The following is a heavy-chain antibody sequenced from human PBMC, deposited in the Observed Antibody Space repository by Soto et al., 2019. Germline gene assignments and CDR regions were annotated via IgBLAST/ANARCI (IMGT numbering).Heavy chain of an antibody. D-gene: IGHD6-13*01. Sequence: SETLSLTCTVSGASMNSYHWSWIRQPAGKGLEWIGHIHSSGSTNYNPSLKSRVTMSVDTSKNQFSLRLMSLTAADTAVYYCARDQGVAAAGITWFDPWGRGSLVTVSS. J-gene: IGHJ5*02. CDR2: IHSSGST. CDR1: GASMNSYH. V-gene: IGHV4-4*07. CDR3: ARDQGVAAAGITWFDP.